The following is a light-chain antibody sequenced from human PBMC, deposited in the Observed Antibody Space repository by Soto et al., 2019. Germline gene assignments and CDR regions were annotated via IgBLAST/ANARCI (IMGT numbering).Light chain of an antibody. Sequence: QSALTQPRSVSGSPGQSVTISCTGTNSDVGGYNYVSWYQQHPGKAPKLIIYGVYHRPSGVSTRFSASKSAYTASLTISGLQAEDEADYYCSSFTTTYFYVFGPGTKVTVL. CDR1: NSDVGGYNY. V-gene: IGLV2-14*01. CDR3: SSFTTTYFYV. CDR2: GVY. J-gene: IGLJ1*01.